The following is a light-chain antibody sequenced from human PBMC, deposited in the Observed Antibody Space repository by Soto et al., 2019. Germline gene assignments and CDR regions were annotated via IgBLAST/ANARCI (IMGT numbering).Light chain of an antibody. CDR3: QQRFNWPPWT. J-gene: IGKJ1*01. CDR2: DAS. V-gene: IGKV3-11*01. Sequence: EIVLTQSPATLSLSPGERATLSCRASQSISSYLAWYQQKPGQAPRLLIYDASSRAPGIPARFSGSGSGTDFTLTISSLEPEDFAVYYCQQRFNWPPWTFGQGTKVEIK. CDR1: QSISSY.